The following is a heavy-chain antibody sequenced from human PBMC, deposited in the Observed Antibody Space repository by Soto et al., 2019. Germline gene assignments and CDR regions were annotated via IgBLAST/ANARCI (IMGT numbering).Heavy chain of an antibody. J-gene: IGHJ4*02. CDR2: ISGSGGST. CDR1: GFTFSSYA. D-gene: IGHD6-13*01. CDR3: AKDRNEVIAAAGTTLFDY. Sequence: PGGSLRLSCAASGFTFSSYAMSWVRQAPGKGLEWVSAISGSGGSTYYADSVKGRFTISRDNSKNTLYLQMNSLRAEDTAVYYWAKDRNEVIAAAGTTLFDYWGQGTLVTVSS. V-gene: IGHV3-23*01.